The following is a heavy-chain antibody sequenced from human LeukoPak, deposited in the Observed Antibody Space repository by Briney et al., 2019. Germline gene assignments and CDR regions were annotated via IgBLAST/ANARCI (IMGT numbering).Heavy chain of an antibody. Sequence: GGFLRLSCAASGFTFSSYAMHWVRQAPGKGLEWVAVISYDGSNKYYADSVKGRFTISRDNSKNTLYLQMNSLRAEDTAVYYCAKGVSITWGQGTLVTVSS. J-gene: IGHJ5*02. CDR2: ISYDGSNK. CDR1: GFTFSSYA. V-gene: IGHV3-30-3*01. CDR3: AKGVSIT. D-gene: IGHD5/OR15-5a*01.